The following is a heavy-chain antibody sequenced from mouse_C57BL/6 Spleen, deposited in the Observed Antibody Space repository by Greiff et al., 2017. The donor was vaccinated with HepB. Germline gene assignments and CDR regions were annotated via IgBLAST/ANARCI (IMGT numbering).Heavy chain of an antibody. CDR2: IDPNSGGT. CDR1: GYTFTSYW. D-gene: IGHD2-2*01. Sequence: VQLQQPGAELVKPGASVKLSCKASGYTFTSYWMHWVKQRPGRGLEGIGRIDPNSGGTKYNEKFKSKATLTVDKPSSTAFMQLSSLTSEDTAVYYCARCEVTTGYWGQGTTLTVSS. J-gene: IGHJ2*01. CDR3: ARCEVTTGY. V-gene: IGHV1-72*01.